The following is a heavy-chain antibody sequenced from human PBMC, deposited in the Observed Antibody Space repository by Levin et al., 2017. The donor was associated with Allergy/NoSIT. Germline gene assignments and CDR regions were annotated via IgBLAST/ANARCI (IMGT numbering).Heavy chain of an antibody. CDR1: GGSINSYY. CDR2: IYHSGNT. V-gene: IGHV4-59*01. Sequence: PSETLSLTCTVSGGSINSYYWSWIRQPPGKGLEWIGYIYHSGNTNYNPSLKSRVTISVDTPKNQFSLKLSSVTAADTAVYYCARGVPWRGDSKQPPWGQGTLVTVSS. CDR3: ARGVPWRGDSKQPP. J-gene: IGHJ5*02. D-gene: IGHD1/OR15-1a*01.